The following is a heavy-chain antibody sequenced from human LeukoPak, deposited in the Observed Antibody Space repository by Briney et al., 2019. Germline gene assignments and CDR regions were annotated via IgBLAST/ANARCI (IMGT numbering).Heavy chain of an antibody. Sequence: GDSLRLSCAASGFPFSGYTLSWVRQAPGKGLEWVSAAGGTGGHIHYADSAKGRFTTFRDNSKSTLFLQLNSLRAEDTAVYYCTLSKFSSGWYEDSWGQGTLVVVSS. CDR1: GFPFSGYT. V-gene: IGHV3-23*01. J-gene: IGHJ4*02. D-gene: IGHD6-19*01. CDR2: AGGTGGHI. CDR3: TLSKFSSGWYEDS.